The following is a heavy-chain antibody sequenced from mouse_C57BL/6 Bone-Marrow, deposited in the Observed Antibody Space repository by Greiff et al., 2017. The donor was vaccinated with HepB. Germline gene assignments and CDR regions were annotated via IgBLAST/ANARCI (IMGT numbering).Heavy chain of an antibody. Sequence: QVQLQQPGAELVKPGASVKLSCKASGYTFTSYWMHWVKQRPGQGLEWIGMIHPNSGSTNYNEKFKSKATLTVDKSSSTAYMQLSSLTSEDSAVYYCASPHYYGSGDYFDDWGQGTTLTVSS. V-gene: IGHV1-64*01. D-gene: IGHD1-1*01. J-gene: IGHJ2*01. CDR3: ASPHYYGSGDYFDD. CDR1: GYTFTSYW. CDR2: IHPNSGST.